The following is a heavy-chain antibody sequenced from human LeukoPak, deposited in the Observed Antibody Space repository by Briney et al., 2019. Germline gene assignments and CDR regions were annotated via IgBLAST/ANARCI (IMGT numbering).Heavy chain of an antibody. CDR1: GFTFSSYA. CDR3: AKDIQLST. J-gene: IGHJ3*01. Sequence: GGSLRLSCSASGFTFSSYAMHWVRQAPGKGLEYVSAISRNGDNTYYADSVKGRFTISRDNSKNTLSLQMNSLRVEDTAMYFCAKDIQLSTWGLGTMVTVSS. D-gene: IGHD5-24*01. V-gene: IGHV3-64*04. CDR2: ISRNGDNT.